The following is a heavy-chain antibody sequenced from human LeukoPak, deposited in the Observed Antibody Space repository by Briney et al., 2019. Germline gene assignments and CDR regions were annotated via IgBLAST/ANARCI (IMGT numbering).Heavy chain of an antibody. D-gene: IGHD1-26*01. J-gene: IGHJ5*02. CDR1: GYTFTSYD. Sequence: ASVKVSCKASGYTFTSYDINWVRQATGQGLEWMGWMNPNSGNTGYAQKFQGRVTMTRNTSISRAYMELSSLRSKDTAVYYDARGPPAVAATEDRFDPWGQGTLVTVSS. CDR3: ARGPPAVAATEDRFDP. CDR2: MNPNSGNT. V-gene: IGHV1-8*01.